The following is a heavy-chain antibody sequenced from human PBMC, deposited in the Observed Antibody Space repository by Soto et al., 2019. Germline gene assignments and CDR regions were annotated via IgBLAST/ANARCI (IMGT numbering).Heavy chain of an antibody. CDR3: ARAYSIVVVPAAIINNWFDP. CDR2: INAGNGNT. D-gene: IGHD2-2*01. V-gene: IGHV1-3*01. CDR1: GYTFTSYA. Sequence: ASVKFSCRASGYTFTSYAMHWVRQAPGQRLEWMGWINAGNGNTKYSQKFQGRVTITRDTSASTAYMELSSLRSEDTAVYYCARAYSIVVVPAAIINNWFDPWGQGTLVTVSS. J-gene: IGHJ5*02.